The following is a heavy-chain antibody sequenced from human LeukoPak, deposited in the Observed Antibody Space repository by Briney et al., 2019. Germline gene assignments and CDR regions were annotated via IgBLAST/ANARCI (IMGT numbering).Heavy chain of an antibody. V-gene: IGHV4-59*01. Sequence: SETLSLTCTVSAGSISSYYWTWIRQPPGKGLEWIGYIYYSGSTNYNPSLKSRVTISVDTSKNQFSLKLSSVTAADTAVYYCARGLSYRYYMDVWGKGTTVTVSS. CDR1: AGSISSYY. J-gene: IGHJ6*03. CDR3: ARGLSYRYYMDV. CDR2: IYYSGST. D-gene: IGHD1-26*01.